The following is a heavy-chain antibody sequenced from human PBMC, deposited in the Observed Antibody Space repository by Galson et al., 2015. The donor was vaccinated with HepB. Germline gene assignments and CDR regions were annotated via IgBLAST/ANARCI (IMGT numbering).Heavy chain of an antibody. J-gene: IGHJ4*02. V-gene: IGHV1-8*01. D-gene: IGHD3-10*01. Sequence: SVKVSCKASGYTFTSYDINWVRQATGQGLEWMGWMNPNSGNTGYAQKFQGRVTMTRNTSISTAYMELSSLRSEDTAVYYCASSRSKLWFGESFDYWGQGTLVTVSS. CDR1: GYTFTSYD. CDR2: MNPNSGNT. CDR3: ASSRSKLWFGESFDY.